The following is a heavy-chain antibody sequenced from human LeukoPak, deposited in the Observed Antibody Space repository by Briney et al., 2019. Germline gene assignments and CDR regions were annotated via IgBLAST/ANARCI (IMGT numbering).Heavy chain of an antibody. D-gene: IGHD3-22*01. J-gene: IGHJ4*02. CDR2: ISAYNGNT. Sequence: ASVKVSCKASGYTFTSYYMHWVRQAPGQGLEWMGWISAYNGNTNYAQKLQGRVTMTTDTSTSTAYMELRSLRSDDTAVYYCARDYYDSSGRNLDYWGQGTLVTVSS. V-gene: IGHV1-18*04. CDR3: ARDYYDSSGRNLDY. CDR1: GYTFTSYY.